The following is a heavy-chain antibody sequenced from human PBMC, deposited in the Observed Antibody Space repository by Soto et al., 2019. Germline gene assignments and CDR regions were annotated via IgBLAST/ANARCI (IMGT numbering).Heavy chain of an antibody. D-gene: IGHD6-13*01. CDR1: GFTFSSYA. Sequence: ESGGGVVQPGRSLRLSCAASGFTFSSYAMHWVRQAPGKGLEWVAVISYDGSNKYYADSVKGRFTISRDNSKNTLYLQMNSLRAEDTAVYYCARDHRIAAAGTNYYYGMDVWGQGTTVTVSS. CDR2: ISYDGSNK. J-gene: IGHJ6*02. CDR3: ARDHRIAAAGTNYYYGMDV. V-gene: IGHV3-30-3*01.